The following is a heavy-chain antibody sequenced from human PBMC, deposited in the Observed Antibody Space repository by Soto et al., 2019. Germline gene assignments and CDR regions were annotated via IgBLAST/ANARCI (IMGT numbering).Heavy chain of an antibody. CDR1: GFTFSDYY. V-gene: IGHV3-11*01. D-gene: IGHD3-16*02. CDR3: ARDDMITFGGVIAIDY. CDR2: ISSSGSTI. Sequence: GGSLRLSCAASGFTFSDYYMSWIRQAPGKGLEWVSYISSSGSTIYYADSVKGRFTISRDNAKNSLYLQMNSLRAEDTAVYYCARDDMITFGGVIAIDYWGQGTLVTVSS. J-gene: IGHJ4*02.